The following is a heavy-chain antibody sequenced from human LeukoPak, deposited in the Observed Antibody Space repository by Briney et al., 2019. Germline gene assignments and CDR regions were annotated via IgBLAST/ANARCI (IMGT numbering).Heavy chain of an antibody. J-gene: IGHJ4*02. V-gene: IGHV3-21*01. CDR2: TSSSSTYI. D-gene: IGHD2-21*02. Sequence: GGSLRLSCATSGFTFSNYNMNWVRQAPGKGLEWVSSTSSSSTYIYYSDSVKGRFSVSRDNVKSSLYLQMTSLRAEDTAVYYCARVAVAYCGGDCYFSFDYWGQGTLVTVSS. CDR1: GFTFSNYN. CDR3: ARVAVAYCGGDCYFSFDY.